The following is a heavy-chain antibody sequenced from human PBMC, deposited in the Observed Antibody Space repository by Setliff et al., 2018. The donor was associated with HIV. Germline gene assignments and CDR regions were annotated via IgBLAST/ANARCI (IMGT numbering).Heavy chain of an antibody. CDR1: GASVSSGGFY. CDR2: IAYTGSG. CDR3: AREVRWELPQGFDH. Sequence: PSETLSLTCTVSGASVSSGGFYWGWIRQPPGKGLEWIGSIAYTGSGYYNSSLKSRVTISVDTSRNECSLKLTSVTAADTAVYYCAREVRWELPQGFDHWGQGSQVTVSS. J-gene: IGHJ4*02. D-gene: IGHD1-26*01. V-gene: IGHV4-39*07.